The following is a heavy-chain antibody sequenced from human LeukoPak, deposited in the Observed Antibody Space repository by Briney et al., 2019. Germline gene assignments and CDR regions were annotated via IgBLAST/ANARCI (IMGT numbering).Heavy chain of an antibody. CDR3: ARGVVAVAGHYYYYYMDV. CDR1: GFTFSRNG. D-gene: IGHD6-19*01. CDR2: ISSSSSYI. J-gene: IGHJ6*03. Sequence: GGSLRLSCAASGFTFSRNGMTWVRQAPGKGLEWVSSISSSSSYIYYADSVKGRFTISRDNAKNSLYLQMNSLRAEDTAVYYCARGVVAVAGHYYYYYMDVWGKGTTVTISS. V-gene: IGHV3-21*01.